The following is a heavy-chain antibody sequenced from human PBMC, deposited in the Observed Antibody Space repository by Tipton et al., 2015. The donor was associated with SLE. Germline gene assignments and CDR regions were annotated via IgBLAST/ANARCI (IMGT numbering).Heavy chain of an antibody. CDR2: IYFSGNT. CDR3: ARYTVGTMEDP. V-gene: IGHV4-39*07. J-gene: IGHJ5*02. D-gene: IGHD4-11*01. CDR1: GGSISSSTSY. Sequence: TLSLTCTVSGGSISSSTSYWAWIRQPPGKGLEWIGNIYFSGNTYYNPSLKSRITISLDTSKNQFSLKLTSMTAADTAVYYCARYTVGTMEDPWGQGILVTVSS.